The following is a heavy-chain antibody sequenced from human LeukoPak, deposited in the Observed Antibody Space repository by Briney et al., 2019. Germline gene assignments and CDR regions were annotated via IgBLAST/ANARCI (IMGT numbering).Heavy chain of an antibody. J-gene: IGHJ3*02. Sequence: GGSLRLSCAASGFTFSSYWMSWVRQAPGKGLEWVANIKQDGSEKYYVDSVKGRFTISRDNAKNSLYLQMNSLRAEDTAVFYCARGGMVRRVMGAFDIWGQGTLVIVSS. CDR1: GFTFSSYW. CDR3: ARGGMVRRVMGAFDI. D-gene: IGHD3-10*01. V-gene: IGHV3-7*01. CDR2: IKQDGSEK.